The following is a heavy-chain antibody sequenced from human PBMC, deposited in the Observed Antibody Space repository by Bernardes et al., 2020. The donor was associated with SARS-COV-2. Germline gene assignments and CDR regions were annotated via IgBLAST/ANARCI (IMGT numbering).Heavy chain of an antibody. V-gene: IGHV1-18*01. Sequence: VKVSCKASGYTFTSYGISWVRQAPGQGLEWMGWISAYNGNTNYAQKLQGRVTMTTDTSTSTAYMELRSLRSDDTAVYYCARDVYEDNIVVVVAALAPLDVWRQGTTLTV. D-gene: IGHD2-15*01. CDR2: ISAYNGNT. J-gene: IGHJ6*02. CDR1: GYTFTSYG. CDR3: ARDVYEDNIVVVVAALAPLDV.